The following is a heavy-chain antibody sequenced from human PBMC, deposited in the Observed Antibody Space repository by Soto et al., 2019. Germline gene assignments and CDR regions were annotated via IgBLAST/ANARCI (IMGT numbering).Heavy chain of an antibody. CDR3: AKVGIGMFSHKHHFDH. CDR1: EVPFSSFC. Sequence: GGPLLHSCPAAEVPFSSFCMASVRTAPGKGLEWVSAISGSGDSSYYADSVKDRFTISRDNPTNTLYLQMNNLRAEDTAVYYCAKVGIGMFSHKHHFDHWGQGTQVTV. V-gene: IGHV3-23*01. D-gene: IGHD2-2*03. J-gene: IGHJ4*02. CDR2: ISGSGDSS.